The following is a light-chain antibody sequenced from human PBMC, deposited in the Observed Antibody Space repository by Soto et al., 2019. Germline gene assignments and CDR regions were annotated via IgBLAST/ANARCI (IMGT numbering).Light chain of an antibody. V-gene: IGKV3-15*01. CDR1: QSVSSS. J-gene: IGKJ4*01. CDR2: GAS. CDR3: QQYNNWPPLT. Sequence: EIVLTQSPATLSVSPGETATLSCRASQSVSSSLAWYQQTPGRAPRLLIYGASNRATDIPTRFSGSGSGTEFTLTICSLQSEDFAVYYCQQYNNWPPLTFGGGTKVEIK.